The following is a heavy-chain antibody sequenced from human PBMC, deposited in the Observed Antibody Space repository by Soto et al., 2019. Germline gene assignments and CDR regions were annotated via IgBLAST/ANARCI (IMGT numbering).Heavy chain of an antibody. D-gene: IGHD6-13*01. J-gene: IGHJ2*01. CDR1: GGSISSSSYY. V-gene: IGHV4-39*01. Sequence: SETLSLTCTVSGGSISSSSYYWGWIRQPPGKGLEWIGSIYYSGSTYYNPSLKSRVTISVDTSKNQFSLKLSSVTAADTAVYYCARLGSSWLQYWYFDLWGRGTLVTVSS. CDR2: IYYSGST. CDR3: ARLGSSWLQYWYFDL.